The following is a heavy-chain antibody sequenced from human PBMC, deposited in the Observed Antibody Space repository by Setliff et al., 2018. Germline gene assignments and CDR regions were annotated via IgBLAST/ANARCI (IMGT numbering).Heavy chain of an antibody. J-gene: IGHJ4*02. V-gene: IGHV4-39*01. CDR2: IHYRGTT. D-gene: IGHD1-7*01. CDR3: ARTGTYSYFDS. Sequence: SETLSLTCTVSGASINSGSNYWGWIRQPPGKGLEWIGRIHYRGTTYSNASLASRLTLSVDTSKNQFSLKLTSVTASDTAVYYCARTGTYSYFDSWGQGTRVTVSS. CDR1: GASINSGSNY.